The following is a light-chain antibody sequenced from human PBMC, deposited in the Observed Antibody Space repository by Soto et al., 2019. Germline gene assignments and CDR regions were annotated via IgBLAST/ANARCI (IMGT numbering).Light chain of an antibody. CDR2: EGS. V-gene: IGLV2-23*01. Sequence: QSALTQPASVSGSPGQSITISCTGTSSDIGAYNFVSWYQQHPGKAPKLMISEGSERSSGVSNHFSGSKSGNTASLTISGLQAEDEADYYCCSYAGSSTWVFGGGTKATVL. CDR3: CSYAGSSTWV. J-gene: IGLJ3*02. CDR1: SSDIGAYNF.